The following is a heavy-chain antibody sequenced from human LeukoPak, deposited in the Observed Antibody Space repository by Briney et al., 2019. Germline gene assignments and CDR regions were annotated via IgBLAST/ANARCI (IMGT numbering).Heavy chain of an antibody. CDR3: AKASIAAAGTERGYFDY. D-gene: IGHD6-13*01. Sequence: GGSLRLSCAASGFIFSSYAMSWVRQAPGEGREGVSAIRGSGGGTYYTDSVQARFTISRDNSKNTLYLKMNSLRAEDTAVYYCAKASIAAAGTERGYFDYWGQGTLVTVYS. CDR2: IRGSGGGT. CDR1: GFIFSSYA. J-gene: IGHJ4*02. V-gene: IGHV3-23*01.